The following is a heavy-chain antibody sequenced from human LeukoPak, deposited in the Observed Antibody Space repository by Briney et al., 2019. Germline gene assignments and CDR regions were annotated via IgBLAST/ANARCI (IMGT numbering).Heavy chain of an antibody. J-gene: IGHJ5*02. CDR3: ARGAKFRSYGSGTYYTSLPFDP. CDR2: INAGNDNT. Sequence: GASVKVSCKASGYTFTSHDMHWVRQAPGQRLEWMGWINAGNDNTEYAQEFQGRVTITRDTSASTAYMELSSLRSEDMAVYYCARGAKFRSYGSGTYYTSLPFDPWGQGTLVTVSS. D-gene: IGHD3-10*01. CDR1: GYTFTSHD. V-gene: IGHV1-3*03.